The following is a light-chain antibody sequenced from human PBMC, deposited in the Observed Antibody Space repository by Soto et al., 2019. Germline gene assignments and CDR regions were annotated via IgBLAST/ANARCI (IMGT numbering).Light chain of an antibody. CDR2: DDN. CDR1: SSNIGGNS. V-gene: IGLV1-51*01. Sequence: QSVLTQPPSVSTAPGQKVTISCSGSSSNIGGNSVSWYQQLPGTAPKLLIYDDNKRPSGIPDRFSGSKSGTSATLGITGFQTGDEADYYCGSWDSSLSAYVFGTGTKV. CDR3: GSWDSSLSAYV. J-gene: IGLJ1*01.